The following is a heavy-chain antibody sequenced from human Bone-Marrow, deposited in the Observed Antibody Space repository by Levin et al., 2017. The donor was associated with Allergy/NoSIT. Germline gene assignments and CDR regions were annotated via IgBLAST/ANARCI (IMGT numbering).Heavy chain of an antibody. D-gene: IGHD6-19*01. CDR1: GFTFSRYD. Sequence: GGSLRLSCAASGFTFSRYDMHWVRQATGQGLEWVSAINTRGVTYYSDSVKGRFTISRENAENSLYLQMNNLRAGDTAVYYCARELGEGKSGWFALDIWGQGTLVTVSS. V-gene: IGHV3-13*01. J-gene: IGHJ3*02. CDR3: ARELGEGKSGWFALDI. CDR2: INTRGVT.